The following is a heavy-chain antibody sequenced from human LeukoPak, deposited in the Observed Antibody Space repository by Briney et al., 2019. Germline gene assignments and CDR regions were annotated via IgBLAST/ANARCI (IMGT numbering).Heavy chain of an antibody. D-gene: IGHD1-26*01. CDR2: ISVSGNT. J-gene: IGHJ4*02. Sequence: GGSLRLSCAASGFTLSSYAMSWVRQGPGKGLEWVSAISVSGNTYHADSVKGRFTISRDNSKNTLYLQMNSLRAEDTALYYCAKYSGSYSSTGFDYWGQGTLVTVSS. CDR1: GFTLSSYA. CDR3: AKYSGSYSSTGFDY. V-gene: IGHV3-23*01.